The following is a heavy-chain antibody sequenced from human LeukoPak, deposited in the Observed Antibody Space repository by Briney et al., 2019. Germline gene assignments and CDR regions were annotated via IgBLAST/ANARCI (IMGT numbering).Heavy chain of an antibody. CDR2: ISSSSSSYI. Sequence: PGGSLRLSCAASGFTFSSYSMNWVRQAPGKGLEWVSSISSSSSSYIYYADSVKGRFTISRDNAKNSLYLQMNSLRAEDTAVYYCARGALRYFDWLQPEIDYWGQGTLVTVSS. CDR3: ARGALRYFDWLQPEIDY. CDR1: GFTFSSYS. D-gene: IGHD3-9*01. V-gene: IGHV3-21*01. J-gene: IGHJ4*02.